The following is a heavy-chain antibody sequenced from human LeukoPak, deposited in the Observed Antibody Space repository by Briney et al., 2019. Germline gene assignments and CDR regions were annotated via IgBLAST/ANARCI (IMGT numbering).Heavy chain of an antibody. D-gene: IGHD5-18*01. CDR2: ISSRDSTI. V-gene: IGHV3-11*01. CDR3: ARGYSYGYGDDDY. J-gene: IGHJ4*02. CDR1: GFTLSDYY. Sequence: GGSLRLSCAASGFTLSDYYMNWIRQAPGKGLEWVSFISSRDSTIYYADSVKGRVTISRDNAKNSLNLHMNSLRAEDTAVYYCARGYSYGYGDDDYWGQGTLVTVSS.